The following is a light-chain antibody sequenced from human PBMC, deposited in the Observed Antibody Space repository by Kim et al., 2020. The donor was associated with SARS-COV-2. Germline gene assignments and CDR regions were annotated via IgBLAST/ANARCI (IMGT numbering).Light chain of an antibody. CDR3: QQYGSSPEN. J-gene: IGKJ4*01. V-gene: IGKV3-20*01. Sequence: EIVLTQSPGTLSLSPGERATLSCRASQSVSSNYLAWYQQKPGQAPRLLIYGASSRATGIPDRFSGSGSGTDFTLSINRLEPEDFAMYYCQQYGSSPENFGGGTK. CDR2: GAS. CDR1: QSVSSNY.